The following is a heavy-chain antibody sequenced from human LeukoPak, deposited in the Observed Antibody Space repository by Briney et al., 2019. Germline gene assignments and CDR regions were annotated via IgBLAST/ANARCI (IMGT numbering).Heavy chain of an antibody. D-gene: IGHD3-9*01. CDR2: IYYSGST. CDR1: GGSISSYY. J-gene: IGHJ4*02. CDR3: ARASSRYFDWLYLDY. Sequence: SETLSLTCTVSGGSISSYYWSWIRQPPGKGLEWIGYIYYSGSTNYNPSLKSRVTISVDTSKNQFSLKLSSVTAADTAVYYCARASSRYFDWLYLDYWGQGTLVTVSS. V-gene: IGHV4-59*01.